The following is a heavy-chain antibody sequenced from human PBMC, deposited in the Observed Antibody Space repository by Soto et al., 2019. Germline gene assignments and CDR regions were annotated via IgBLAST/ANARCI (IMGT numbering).Heavy chain of an antibody. Sequence: EVRLVETGGGLIQAGGSLRLSCVASGFTVSSNYMTWVRQAPGKGLEWVSIIYSGGSTYYADSVQGRFTISRDNSKNTLALQMNDLRAEDTAVYYCAREGGGVYCSGGSCYGRYFDYWGQGTLVTVSA. V-gene: IGHV3-53*02. CDR2: IYSGGST. CDR1: GFTVSSNY. D-gene: IGHD2-15*01. CDR3: AREGGGVYCSGGSCYGRYFDY. J-gene: IGHJ4*02.